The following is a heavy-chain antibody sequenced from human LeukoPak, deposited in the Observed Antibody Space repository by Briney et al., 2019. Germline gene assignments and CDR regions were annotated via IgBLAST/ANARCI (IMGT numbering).Heavy chain of an antibody. CDR2: IKQDGSEK. Sequence: GGSLRLSCAASGFTFRNYWMSWVRQAPGKGLEWVANIKQDGSEKYYVDSVKGRFTISRDNAENTLYLQMNSLRAEDTAVYYCAKYMSSGYWGQGTLVTVSS. V-gene: IGHV3-7*05. D-gene: IGHD6-25*01. CDR1: GFTFRNYW. J-gene: IGHJ4*02. CDR3: AKYMSSGY.